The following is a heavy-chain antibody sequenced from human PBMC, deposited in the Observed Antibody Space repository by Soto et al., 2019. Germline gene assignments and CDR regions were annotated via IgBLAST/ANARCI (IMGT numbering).Heavy chain of an antibody. V-gene: IGHV3-23*01. CDR3: AKDWGSYCSSPSCYRDYYYYYGMDV. D-gene: IGHD2-2*02. J-gene: IGHJ6*02. CDR1: GFTFSTYD. CDR2: GSASAGTA. Sequence: GGSLRLSGAASGFTFSTYDISWVRQAPGKGLWRRSAGSASAGTAYYSGCVKGRFTISRDNSKNTLYLQMNRLRAEDTAVYYCAKDWGSYCSSPSCYRDYYYYYGMDVWGQGTRVTVSS.